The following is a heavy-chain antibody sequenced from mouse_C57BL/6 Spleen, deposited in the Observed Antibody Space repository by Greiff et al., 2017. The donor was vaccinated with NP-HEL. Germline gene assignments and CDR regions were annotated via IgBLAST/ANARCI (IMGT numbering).Heavy chain of an antibody. CDR2: INPYNGDT. V-gene: IGHV1-20*01. D-gene: IGHD2-5*01. CDR1: GYSFTGYF. J-gene: IGHJ4*01. Sequence: VQLKESGPELVKPGDSVKISCKASGYSFTGYFMNWVMQSHGKSLEWIGRINPYNGDTFYNQKFKGKATLTVDKSSSTAHMELRSLTSEDSAVYYCARDSNYVGAMDYWGQGTSVTVSS. CDR3: ARDSNYVGAMDY.